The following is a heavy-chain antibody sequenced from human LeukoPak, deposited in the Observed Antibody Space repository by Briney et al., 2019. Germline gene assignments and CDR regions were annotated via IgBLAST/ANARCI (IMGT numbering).Heavy chain of an antibody. CDR2: ISSSSSTI. CDR1: GFTFSSYD. D-gene: IGHD6-19*01. Sequence: GGSLRLSCAASGFTFSSYDMYWVRQAPGKGLEWVSYISSSSSTIYYAGSVRGRFTISRDNSKNTLYLQMSSLRPEDAAVYYCVKDGMAVAGTAPLDYWGQGTLVTVSS. J-gene: IGHJ4*02. CDR3: VKDGMAVAGTAPLDY. V-gene: IGHV3-48*01.